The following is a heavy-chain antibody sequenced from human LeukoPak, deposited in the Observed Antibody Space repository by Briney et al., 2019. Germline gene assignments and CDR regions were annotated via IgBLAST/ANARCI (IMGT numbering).Heavy chain of an antibody. CDR1: GFTFRSYA. CDR3: AKAGVRSGSYTYYFDY. Sequence: GGSLRLSCAASGFTFRSYAMSWVRQAPGKGLEWVSAISGSGGSTYYADSVKGRFTISRDNSKNTLYLQMNSLRAEDTALYYCAKAGVRSGSYTYYFDYWGQGTLVTVSS. V-gene: IGHV3-23*01. D-gene: IGHD3-10*01. CDR2: ISGSGGST. J-gene: IGHJ4*02.